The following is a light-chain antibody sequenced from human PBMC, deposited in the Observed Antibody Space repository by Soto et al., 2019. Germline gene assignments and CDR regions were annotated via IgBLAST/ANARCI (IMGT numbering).Light chain of an antibody. CDR2: RAS. J-gene: IGKJ4*01. CDR1: QSINGN. CDR3: QQYYTWPIT. V-gene: IGKV3-15*01. Sequence: IVMTQSPATLPVSLGDRATLSCRASQSINGNLSWYQQKPGQAPRLLMFRASIRAAGFPARFSGSGSGTEFNITISSLQSEDCAVYYCQQYYTWPITFGGGTKVDIK.